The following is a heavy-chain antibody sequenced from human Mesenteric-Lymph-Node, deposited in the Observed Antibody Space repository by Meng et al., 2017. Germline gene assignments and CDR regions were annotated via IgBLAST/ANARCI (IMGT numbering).Heavy chain of an antibody. J-gene: IGHJ5*02. CDR3: ARVAAAGNEWFDP. CDR1: GCSIGSINW. D-gene: IGHD6-13*01. CDR2: IYHSGRT. Sequence: QVQLQDTCPRQAKPSGTLAPTCAVSGCSIGSINWWTWVRQPPGKGLEWIGEIYHSGRTNYNPSLKSRVTISVDKSKNQFSLKLSSVTAADTAVYYCARVAAAGNEWFDPWGQGTLVTVPS. V-gene: IGHV4-4*02.